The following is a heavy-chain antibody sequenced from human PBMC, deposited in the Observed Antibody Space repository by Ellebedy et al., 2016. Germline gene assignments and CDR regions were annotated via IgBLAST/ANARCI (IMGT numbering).Heavy chain of an antibody. CDR3: ARGPDTANWFNP. CDR1: GYTFTGYY. CDR2: INPNSGGT. Sequence: ASVKVSXXASGYTFTGYYMHWVRQAPGQGLEWMGWINPNSGGTNYAQKFQGRVTMTRDTSISTAYMELSRLRSDDTAVYYCARGPDTANWFNPWGQGTLVTVSS. J-gene: IGHJ5*02. V-gene: IGHV1-2*02. D-gene: IGHD5-18*01.